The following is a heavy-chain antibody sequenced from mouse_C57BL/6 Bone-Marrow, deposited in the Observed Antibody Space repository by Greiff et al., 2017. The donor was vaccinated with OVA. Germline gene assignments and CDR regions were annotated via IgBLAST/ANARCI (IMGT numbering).Heavy chain of an antibody. J-gene: IGHJ2*01. V-gene: IGHV2-5*01. Sequence: VQLQQSGPGLVQPSQSLSITCTVSGFSLTSYGVHWVRQSPGKGLEWLGVIWRGGSTDYNAAFMSRLSITKDNSKSQVFFKMNSLQADDTAIYYCAKKGGSDYDYFDYWGQGTTLTVSS. CDR3: AKKGGSDYDYFDY. D-gene: IGHD2-4*01. CDR2: IWRGGST. CDR1: GFSLTSYG.